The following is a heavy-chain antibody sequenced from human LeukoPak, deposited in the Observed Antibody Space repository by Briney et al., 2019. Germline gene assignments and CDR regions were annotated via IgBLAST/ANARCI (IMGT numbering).Heavy chain of an antibody. CDR3: ARSQNLASFDY. Sequence: GESLQISCKVSGYRFTIYWIGWVRQMPGKGLEWMGIIYPDDSDTRYSPSFQGQVTISADKSISTAYLQWSSLKASDTAMYYCARSQNLASFDYWGQGTLVTVSS. J-gene: IGHJ4*02. D-gene: IGHD1-14*01. V-gene: IGHV5-51*01. CDR2: IYPDDSDT. CDR1: GYRFTIYW.